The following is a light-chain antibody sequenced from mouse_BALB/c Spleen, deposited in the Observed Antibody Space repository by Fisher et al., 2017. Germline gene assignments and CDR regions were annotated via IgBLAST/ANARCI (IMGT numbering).Light chain of an antibody. CDR2: STS. Sequence: IVMTQTTAIMSASPGEKVTITCSASSSVSYMHWFQQKPGTSPKLWIYSTSNLASGVPARFSGSGSGTSYSLTISRMEAEDAATYYCQQYHSYPQWTFGGGTKLEIK. J-gene: IGKJ1*01. CDR3: QQYHSYPQWT. CDR1: SSVSY. V-gene: IGKV4-57*01.